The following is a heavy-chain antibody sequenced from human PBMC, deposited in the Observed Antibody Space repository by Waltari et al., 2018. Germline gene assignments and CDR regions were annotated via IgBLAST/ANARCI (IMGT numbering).Heavy chain of an antibody. CDR1: GFTFINSA. CDR3: AKPLSIAAGSYLPFDS. CDR2: ISASGSNV. Sequence: VQLLESGGGSVQPGGSLRLSCEVSGFTFINSAMSWVRQAPGKGREWGSSISASGSNVYYADSAKGRFTISRDNSKNKLGLQMDRLRAEDTAVYYCAKPLSIAAGSYLPFDSWGQGVLVTVSS. D-gene: IGHD3-10*01. V-gene: IGHV3-23*01. J-gene: IGHJ4*02.